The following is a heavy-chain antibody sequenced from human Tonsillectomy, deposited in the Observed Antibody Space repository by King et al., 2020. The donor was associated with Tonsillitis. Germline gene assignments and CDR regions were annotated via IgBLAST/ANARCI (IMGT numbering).Heavy chain of an antibody. CDR3: TKCGDYILNYFDY. CDR2: ISGSGGST. Sequence: VQLVGSGGGLVQPGGSLRLSCAASGFTFSSYAMNWVRQAPGKGLAWVSTISGSGGSTYYADSVKGRFTISRDNSKNTLYLQMNSLRADDTAIYYCTKCGDYILNYFDYWGQGTLVTVSS. D-gene: IGHD4-17*01. J-gene: IGHJ4*02. CDR1: GFTFSSYA. V-gene: IGHV3-23*04.